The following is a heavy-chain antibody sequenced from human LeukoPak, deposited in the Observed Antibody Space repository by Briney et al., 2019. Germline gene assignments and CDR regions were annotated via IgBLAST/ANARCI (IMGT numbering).Heavy chain of an antibody. CDR1: GFTFSSYA. CDR2: IRGSGGAT. J-gene: IGHJ4*02. CDR3: TKCMTEPGTCYFDD. Sequence: GGSLRLSCAASGFTFSSYAMHWVRQAPGKGLEWLSGIRGSGGATYYTDSVKGRFTISRDNSKNTLYLQINNLGADDTAMYYCTKCMTEPGTCYFDDWGQGTLVTVSS. V-gene: IGHV3-23*01. D-gene: IGHD1-14*01.